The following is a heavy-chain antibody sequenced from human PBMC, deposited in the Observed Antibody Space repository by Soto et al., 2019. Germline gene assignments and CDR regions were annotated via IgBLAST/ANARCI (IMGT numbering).Heavy chain of an antibody. CDR2: INPNSGGT. D-gene: IGHD2-2*01. CDR1: GYTFTGYY. V-gene: IGHV1-2*04. Sequence: AASVKVSCKASGYTFTGYYMHWVRQAPGQGLEWMGWINPNSGGTNYAQKFQGWVTMTRDTSISTAYMELSRLRSDDTAVYYCARDHSVGYYYYGMDVWGQGTTVTVSS. CDR3: ARDHSVGYYYYGMDV. J-gene: IGHJ6*02.